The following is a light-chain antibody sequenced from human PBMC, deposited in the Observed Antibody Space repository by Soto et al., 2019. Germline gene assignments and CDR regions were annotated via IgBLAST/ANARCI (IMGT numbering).Light chain of an antibody. CDR3: QQTFSNLLS. Sequence: IQLTQSPSSLSASVGDRVTIACRASESISDYLNWYQHKPGEAPKVLVYSASTLRGGVPSRFSGTGSGIEFTLTISSLQPEDVATYYCQQTFSNLLSFGGGTKVEIK. J-gene: IGKJ4*01. CDR1: ESISDY. V-gene: IGKV1-39*01. CDR2: SAS.